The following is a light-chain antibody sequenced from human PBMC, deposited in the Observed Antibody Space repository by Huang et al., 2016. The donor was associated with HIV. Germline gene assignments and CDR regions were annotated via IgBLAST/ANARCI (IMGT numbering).Light chain of an antibody. Sequence: IVMTQTPLSLSVTPGQPATISCKSNQSLLHSDGKTYLYWYFQRPGQSPQPLIYEVSRRFSGVPDRFSGSGSGTDCTLKISRVEAGDVGIYYCMQSIQLRTFGQGTKLEI. CDR1: QSLLHSDGKTY. J-gene: IGKJ2*02. V-gene: IGKV2-29*02. CDR2: EVS. CDR3: MQSIQLRT.